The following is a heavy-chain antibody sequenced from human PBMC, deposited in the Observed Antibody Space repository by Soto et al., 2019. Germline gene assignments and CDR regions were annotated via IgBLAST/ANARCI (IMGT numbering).Heavy chain of an antibody. Sequence: ASVKVSCKASGGTFSSYAISWVRQAPGQGLEWMGGIIPIFGTANYAQKFQGRVTITADESTSTAYMELNSLRAEDTAVYYCAKDQVDSSSWYPYYYGMDVWGQGTTVTVSS. CDR1: GGTFSSYA. CDR3: AKDQVDSSSWYPYYYGMDV. J-gene: IGHJ6*02. D-gene: IGHD6-13*01. CDR2: IIPIFGTA. V-gene: IGHV1-69*13.